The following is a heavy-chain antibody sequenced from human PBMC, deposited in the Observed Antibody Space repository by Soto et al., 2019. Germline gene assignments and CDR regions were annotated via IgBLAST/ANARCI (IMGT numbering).Heavy chain of an antibody. V-gene: IGHV6-1*01. J-gene: IGHJ4*02. CDR1: GDSISSSSVA. CDR3: AKEGGRSGATINY. Sequence: PSETLSLTCVISGDSISSSSVAWNWIRQSPSRGLEWLGRTYYRSKWSNDYAVSVKSRITINPDTSKNQFSLQLNSVTPEDTAVYYCAKEGGRSGATINYWGQGTQVTVSS. D-gene: IGHD1-26*01. CDR2: TYYRSKWSN.